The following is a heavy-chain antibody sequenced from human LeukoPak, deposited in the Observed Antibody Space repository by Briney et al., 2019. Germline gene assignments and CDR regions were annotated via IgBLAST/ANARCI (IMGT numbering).Heavy chain of an antibody. CDR3: ARRGGSHFDY. CDR2: IYHSGST. V-gene: IGHV4-38-2*01. Sequence: SETLSLTCAVSGYSISSGYYWGWLRQPPGKGLEWIGSIYHSGSTYYNPSLKSRVTISVDTSKNQFSLKLSSVTAADTAVYYCARRGGSHFDYWGQGTLVTVSS. CDR1: GYSISSGYY. D-gene: IGHD2-15*01. J-gene: IGHJ4*02.